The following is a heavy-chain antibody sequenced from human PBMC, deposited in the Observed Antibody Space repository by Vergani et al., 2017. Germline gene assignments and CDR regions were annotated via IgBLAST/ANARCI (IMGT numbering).Heavy chain of an antibody. CDR1: GGTFSSYA. CDR3: AREGDVDTAMVYYGMDV. D-gene: IGHD5-18*01. CDR2: IIPIFGTA. Sequence: QVQLVQSGAEVKKPGSSVKVSCKASGGTFSSYAISWVRQAPGQGLEWMGGIIPIFGTANYAQKFQGRVTITADESTSTAYMELSSLRSEDTAVYYCAREGDVDTAMVYYGMDVWGQGTTVTVSS. V-gene: IGHV1-69*01. J-gene: IGHJ6*02.